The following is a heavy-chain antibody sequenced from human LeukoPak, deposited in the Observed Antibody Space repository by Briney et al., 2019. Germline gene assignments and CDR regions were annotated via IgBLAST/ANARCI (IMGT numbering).Heavy chain of an antibody. J-gene: IGHJ4*02. Sequence: PGGSLRLSCAASGFTFSSYAMHWVRQALGKGLEYVSAISSNGGSTYYANSVKGRFTISRDNSKNTLYLQMGSLRAEDMAVYYCARAHYSGSHPTPFDYWGQGTLVTVSS. D-gene: IGHD1-26*01. CDR3: ARAHYSGSHPTPFDY. CDR2: ISSNGGST. CDR1: GFTFSSYA. V-gene: IGHV3-64*01.